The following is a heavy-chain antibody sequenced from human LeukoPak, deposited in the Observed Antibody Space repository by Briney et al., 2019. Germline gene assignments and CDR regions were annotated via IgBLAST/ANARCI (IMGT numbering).Heavy chain of an antibody. CDR3: ARVGLYNWYVGY. V-gene: IGHV4-38-2*02. D-gene: IGHD1-20*01. CDR2: IYYSGSI. J-gene: IGHJ4*02. Sequence: AETLSLTCTVSGYSISSDYYWGWLRQPPGKGLEWIGSIYYSGSIYYNPSLKSRVTISVDTSKNQFSLKLSSVTAADTAVYYCARVGLYNWYVGYWGQGTLVTVSS. CDR1: GYSISSDYY.